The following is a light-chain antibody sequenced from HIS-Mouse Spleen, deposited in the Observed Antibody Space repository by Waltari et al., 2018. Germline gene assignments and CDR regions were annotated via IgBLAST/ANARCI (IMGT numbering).Light chain of an antibody. CDR1: SSDVGGYXY. Sequence: QSALTQPRSVSGSPGQSVTISCTGPSSDVGGYXYVSWSHRHPGKAPKLMIYDVSKRPSGVPDRFSGSKSGNTASLTISGLQAEDEADYYCCSYAGSYTYVFGTGTKVTVL. CDR3: CSYAGSYTYV. J-gene: IGLJ1*01. V-gene: IGLV2-11*01. CDR2: DVS.